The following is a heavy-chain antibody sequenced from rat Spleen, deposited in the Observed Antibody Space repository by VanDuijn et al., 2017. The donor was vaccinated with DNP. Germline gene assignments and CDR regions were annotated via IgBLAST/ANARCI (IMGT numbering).Heavy chain of an antibody. CDR2: ISSDGCGP. J-gene: IGHJ2*01. Sequence: EVQLVESGGGLVQPGRSLKLSCAASGFTFSDFYMAWVRQAPTKGLEWVASISSDGCGPYYRDSVKGRFTISRDNAKSTLYLQMNSLRSEDMATYYCIRWNSGHFDYWGQGVMVTVSS. V-gene: IGHV5-22*01. D-gene: IGHD4-3*01. CDR3: IRWNSGHFDY. CDR1: GFTFSDFY.